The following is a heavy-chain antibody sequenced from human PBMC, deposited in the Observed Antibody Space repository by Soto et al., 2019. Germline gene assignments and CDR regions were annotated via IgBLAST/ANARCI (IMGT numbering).Heavy chain of an antibody. CDR2: IYTSGST. Sequence: SETLSLTCTVSGGSTSSYYWSWIRQPAGKGLEWIGRIYTSGSTNYNPSLKSRVTMSVDTSKNQFSLKLSSVTAADTAVYYCASGGAGYRPFDIWGQGTMVTVSS. CDR3: ASGGAGYRPFDI. CDR1: GGSTSSYY. V-gene: IGHV4-4*07. J-gene: IGHJ3*02. D-gene: IGHD5-18*01.